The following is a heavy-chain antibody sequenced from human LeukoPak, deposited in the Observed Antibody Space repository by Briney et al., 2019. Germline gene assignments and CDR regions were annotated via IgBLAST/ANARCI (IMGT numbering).Heavy chain of an antibody. CDR2: FYYSGST. Sequence: SETLSLTCTVSGGSISSYYWSWIRQPPGKGLEWIGYFYYSGSTNYNPSLKSRVTISVDTSKNQFSLKLSSVTAADTAMYYCASKVAYCSGGSCYGYFDYWGQGTLVTVSS. CDR3: ASKVAYCSGGSCYGYFDY. CDR1: GGSISSYY. J-gene: IGHJ4*02. V-gene: IGHV4-59*08. D-gene: IGHD2-15*01.